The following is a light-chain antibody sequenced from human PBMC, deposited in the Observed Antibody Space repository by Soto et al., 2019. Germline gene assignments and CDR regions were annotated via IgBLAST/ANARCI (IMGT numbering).Light chain of an antibody. Sequence: QSVLTQPPSASGSPGQSVTISCTGTSSDIGGHNYVSWYQHHPGKAPTLIIYEVTERPSGVPDRFSGSKSGNTASLTVSGLQAEDEADYYCSSYGGRDQFEVFGTGTKLTVL. CDR2: EVT. J-gene: IGLJ1*01. V-gene: IGLV2-8*01. CDR3: SSYGGRDQFEV. CDR1: SSDIGGHNY.